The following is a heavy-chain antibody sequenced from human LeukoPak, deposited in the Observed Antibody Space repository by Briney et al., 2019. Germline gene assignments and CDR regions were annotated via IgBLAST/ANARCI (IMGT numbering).Heavy chain of an antibody. CDR2: IKSKTDGGTT. D-gene: IGHD6-13*01. J-gene: IGHJ4*02. CDR1: GFTFSYYW. CDR3: TPRRIAAAGTNYDY. V-gene: IGHV3-15*01. Sequence: GGSLRLSCAASGFTFSYYWMNWVRQAPGKGLEWVGRIKSKTDGGTTDYAAPVKGRFTIARDDSKNTLYLQMNSLKTDDTAVYYCTPRRIAAAGTNYDYWGQGTLVTVSS.